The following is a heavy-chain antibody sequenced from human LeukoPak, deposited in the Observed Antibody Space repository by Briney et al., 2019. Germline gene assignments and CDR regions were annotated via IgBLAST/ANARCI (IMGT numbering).Heavy chain of an antibody. CDR1: GGSISSYY. CDR3: ARHWVGSPHAFDI. J-gene: IGHJ3*02. CDR2: IYYSGST. D-gene: IGHD3-16*01. V-gene: IGHV4-59*08. Sequence: SETLSLTCTVSGGSISSYYWSWVRQPPGKGLEWIGYIYYSGSTNYNPPLKSRVTISVDTSKNQFSLKLSSVTAADTAVYYCARHWVGSPHAFDIWGQGTMVTVSS.